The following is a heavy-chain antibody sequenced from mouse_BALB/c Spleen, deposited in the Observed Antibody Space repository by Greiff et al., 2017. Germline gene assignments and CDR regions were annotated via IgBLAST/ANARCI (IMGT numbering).Heavy chain of an antibody. CDR3: ARSGGGKYFDV. V-gene: IGHV1-54*01. CDR1: GYAFTNYL. CDR2: INPGSGGT. D-gene: IGHD3-2*02. Sequence: VQLQQSGAELVRPGTSVKVSCKASGYAFTNYLIEWVKQRPGQGLEWIGVINPGSGGTNYNEKFKGKATLTADKSSSTAYMQLSSLTSDDSAVYFCARSGGGKYFDVWGAGTTVTVSS. J-gene: IGHJ1*01.